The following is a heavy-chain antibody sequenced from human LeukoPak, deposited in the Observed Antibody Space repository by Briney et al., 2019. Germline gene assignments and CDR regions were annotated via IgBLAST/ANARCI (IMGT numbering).Heavy chain of an antibody. D-gene: IGHD6-19*01. CDR3: AKDTPLIGYAIGWSRNFFDY. CDR2: VTGSAAST. CDR1: GFTFSGYA. J-gene: IGHJ4*02. Sequence: GGSLRLTCPASGFTFSGYAMSWVRQAPGKGLDWVSPVTGSAASTYYAESVKGRFTISRDNSKNTLYLQMNSLRSEDTAVYYCAKDTPLIGYAIGWSRNFFDYWGQGTLVTVSS. V-gene: IGHV3-23*01.